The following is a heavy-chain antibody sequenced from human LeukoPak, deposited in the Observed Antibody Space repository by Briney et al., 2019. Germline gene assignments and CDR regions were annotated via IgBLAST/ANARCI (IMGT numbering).Heavy chain of an antibody. CDR2: IYYSGST. Sequence: SETLSLTCTVSGGSISSYYWSWIRQPPGRGLEWIGYIYYSGSTNYNPSLKSRVTISVDTSKNQFSLKLSSVTAADTAVYYCASQSSGYYLGWFDPWGQGTLVTVSS. J-gene: IGHJ5*02. V-gene: IGHV4-59*01. D-gene: IGHD3-22*01. CDR1: GGSISSYY. CDR3: ASQSSGYYLGWFDP.